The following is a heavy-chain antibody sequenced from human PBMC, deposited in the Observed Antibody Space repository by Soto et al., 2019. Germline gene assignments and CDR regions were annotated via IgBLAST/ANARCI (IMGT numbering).Heavy chain of an antibody. J-gene: IGHJ5*02. D-gene: IGHD3-10*01. CDR2: INHSGST. CDR3: ARVGRFLNWFDP. Sequence: SETLSLTCAVHGGSFSGYYWSWIRQPPGKGLEWIGEINHSGSTNYNPSLKSRVTISVDTPKNQFSLKLSSVTAADTAVYYCARVGRFLNWFDPWGQGTLVT. V-gene: IGHV4-34*01. CDR1: GGSFSGYY.